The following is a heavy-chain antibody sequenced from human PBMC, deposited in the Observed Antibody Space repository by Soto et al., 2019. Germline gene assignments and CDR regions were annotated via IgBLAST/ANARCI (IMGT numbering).Heavy chain of an antibody. J-gene: IGHJ4*02. CDR3: ARDIGDAAEY. D-gene: IGHD3-16*01. V-gene: IGHV3-66*01. CDR1: GFTVSTTY. Sequence: EVQLVESGGGLVQPGGSLRLSCTASGFTVSTTYLSWVRQAPGKGLEWVSVIYSGGGTFYADSVKDRFTISRDTSKNTIYLQMNNVRAEATAVYHCARDIGDAAEYWGQGTLVTVSS. CDR2: IYSGGGT.